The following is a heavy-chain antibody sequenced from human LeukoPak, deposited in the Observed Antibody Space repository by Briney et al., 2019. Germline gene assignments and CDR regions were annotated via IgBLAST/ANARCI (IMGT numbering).Heavy chain of an antibody. CDR1: GFTFSTYW. V-gene: IGHV3-74*01. D-gene: IGHD7-27*01. CDR2: IDSFGNTM. J-gene: IGHJ4*02. Sequence: GGSLSLSCAASGFTFSTYWMHWVRQDPGRGLLWVSRIDSFGNTMGYADFVKGRFIISRDNAKNTLYLEMNSLREEDTAVYYCARNNWGIDYWGRGALVTVSS. CDR3: ARNNWGIDY.